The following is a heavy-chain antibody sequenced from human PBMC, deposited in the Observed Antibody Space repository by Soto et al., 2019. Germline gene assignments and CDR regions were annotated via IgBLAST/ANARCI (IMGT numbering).Heavy chain of an antibody. CDR3: ARVSGHYYYGVDV. CDR1: GGSISNGDYY. CDR2: IYYGGNT. Sequence: QVQLQESGPGLVKPSETLSLTCNVFGGSISNGDYYWSWIRQPPGKGLQYIGYIYYGGNTNYNPSLKSRLTMSIDRSANHFSLTLTSVTVADTAVYYCARVSGHYYYGVDVWGQGTTVIVSS. J-gene: IGHJ6*02. V-gene: IGHV4-30-4*01.